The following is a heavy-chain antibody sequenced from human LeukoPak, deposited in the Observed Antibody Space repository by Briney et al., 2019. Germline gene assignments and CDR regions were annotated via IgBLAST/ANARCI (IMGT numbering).Heavy chain of an antibody. CDR3: ARMIGYCTSIGCFPGIVSKKFDS. J-gene: IGHJ5*01. CDR1: GFTVNSNY. D-gene: IGHD2-2*01. CDR2: IYDDGST. V-gene: IGHV3-53*01. Sequence: PGGSLRLSCAASGFTVNSNYMSWVRQAPGKGLKGVSLIYDDGSTYYADSVRGRFTISRDISKTTLSLQMNSLSAEDTAVYYCARMIGYCTSIGCFPGIVSKKFDSWGQGTVVTVSS.